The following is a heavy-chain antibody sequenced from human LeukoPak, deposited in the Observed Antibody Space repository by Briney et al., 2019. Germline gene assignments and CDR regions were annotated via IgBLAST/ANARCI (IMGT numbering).Heavy chain of an antibody. CDR3: ARGYYDTSEYSVRFDP. Sequence: ASVKVSCKASGYTFTNYDINWVRQATGQGLEWMGWVNPNSGNTGYAQKFQGRVTITRNTSITTAHMELSSLRSEDTAVYYCARGYYDTSEYSVRFDPWGQGTLVTVSS. CDR1: GYTFTNYD. CDR2: VNPNSGNT. J-gene: IGHJ5*02. V-gene: IGHV1-8*01. D-gene: IGHD3-22*01.